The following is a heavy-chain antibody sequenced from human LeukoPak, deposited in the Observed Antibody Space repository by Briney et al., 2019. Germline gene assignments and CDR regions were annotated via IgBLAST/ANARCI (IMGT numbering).Heavy chain of an antibody. V-gene: IGHV4-59*01. CDR1: GGSIRNYF. CDR3: ARNTPYYYMDV. Sequence: SETLSLTCTVSGGSIRNYFWSWIRQPPGKGLEWIGYIYYSGSTNYNPSLKSRVTISVDTSKNQFSLKLSSVTAADTAVYYCARNTPYYYMDVWGKGTTVTISS. CDR2: IYYSGST. J-gene: IGHJ6*03.